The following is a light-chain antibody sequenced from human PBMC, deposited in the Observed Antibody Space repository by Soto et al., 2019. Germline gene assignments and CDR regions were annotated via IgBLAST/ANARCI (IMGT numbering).Light chain of an antibody. J-gene: IGLJ2*01. CDR2: DVN. CDR1: SSDIGGDDY. V-gene: IGLV2-14*01. CDR3: TSYASGSSQVV. Sequence: QSALTQHASVSGSPGQSITLSCTGTSSDIGGDDYVSWYHRHPGKAPKLIIYDVNNRPSGVSNRFSGSKSGNTASLTISGLQDEYAADYYCTSYASGSSQVVFGGGTKLTVL.